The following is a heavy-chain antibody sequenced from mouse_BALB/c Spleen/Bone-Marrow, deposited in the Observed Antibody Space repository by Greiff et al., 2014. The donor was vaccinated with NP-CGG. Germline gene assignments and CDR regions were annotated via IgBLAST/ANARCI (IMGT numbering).Heavy chain of an antibody. CDR3: ARRTTTVVATDY. Sequence: VQRVESGAELAKPGASVKLSCKAPGYTFTSYWMHWVKQRPGQGLEWIGEINPSNGRTNYNEKFKNKATLTVDKSSSTAYMQLSSLTSEDSAVYYCARRTTTVVATDYWGQGTTLTVSS. J-gene: IGHJ2*01. CDR2: INPSNGRT. V-gene: IGHV1S81*02. D-gene: IGHD1-1*01. CDR1: GYTFTSYW.